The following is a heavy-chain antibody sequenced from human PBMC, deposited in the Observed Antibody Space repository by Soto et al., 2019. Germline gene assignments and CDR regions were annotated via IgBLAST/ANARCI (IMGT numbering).Heavy chain of an antibody. J-gene: IGHJ3*02. Sequence: LRLSCAASGFTFSSYGMHWVRQAPGKGLEWVAVISYDGSNKYYADSVKGRFTISRDNSKNTLYLQMNSLRAEDTAVYYCAKDRITMIVDIWGQGTMVTVPS. CDR1: GFTFSSYG. D-gene: IGHD3-22*01. CDR2: ISYDGSNK. CDR3: AKDRITMIVDI. V-gene: IGHV3-30*18.